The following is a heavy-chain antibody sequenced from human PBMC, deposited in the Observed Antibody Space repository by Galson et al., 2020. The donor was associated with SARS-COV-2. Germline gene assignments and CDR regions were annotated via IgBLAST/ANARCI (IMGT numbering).Heavy chain of an antibody. D-gene: IGHD6-6*01. CDR2: SRNAANSYST. CDR1: GFSFSDHY. CDR3: TKYMHAAPYDF. J-gene: IGHJ4*02. V-gene: IGHV3-72*01. Sequence: GGSLRLSCAASGFSFSDHYVDWVRQAPGKGLEWIARSRNAANSYSTNYASSVKGRSTVSRDDSKNSLYLQMNSLKTEDTAVYYCTKYMHAAPYDFWGQGTLVAVSS.